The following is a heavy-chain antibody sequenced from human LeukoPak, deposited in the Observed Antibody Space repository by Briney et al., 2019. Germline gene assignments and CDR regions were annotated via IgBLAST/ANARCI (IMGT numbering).Heavy chain of an antibody. Sequence: ASVKVSCKASEYTFTSYDINWVRQATGQGLEWMGWMNPNSGNTGYAQKFQGRVTMTRNTSISTAYMELSSLRSEDTAVYYCARGHPYYDFWSGYYSGRYYYYGMDVWGQGTTVTVSS. CDR1: EYTFTSYD. V-gene: IGHV1-8*01. D-gene: IGHD3-3*01. J-gene: IGHJ6*02. CDR3: ARGHPYYDFWSGYYSGRYYYYGMDV. CDR2: MNPNSGNT.